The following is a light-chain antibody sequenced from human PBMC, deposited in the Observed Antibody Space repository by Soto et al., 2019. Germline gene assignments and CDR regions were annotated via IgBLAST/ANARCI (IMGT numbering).Light chain of an antibody. Sequence: EIVLTQSPATLSLSPGESATLSCRASQSVSTYLGWYQQKPGQAPRLLIFDASNRATGVPATFSGSGSWTDFTLTISSLQPEDFAVYYCHQHQYWPPITFGQGTRLEIK. J-gene: IGKJ5*01. CDR2: DAS. V-gene: IGKV3-11*01. CDR1: QSVSTY. CDR3: HQHQYWPPIT.